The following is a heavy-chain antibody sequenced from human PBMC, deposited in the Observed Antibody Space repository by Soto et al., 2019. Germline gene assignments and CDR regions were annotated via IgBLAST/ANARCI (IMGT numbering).Heavy chain of an antibody. D-gene: IGHD2-15*01. CDR1: GFTFNTYG. CDR3: ARDDGLCEGGRCYGVPLDV. Sequence: PGGSLRLSCTTSGFTFNTYGMHWVRQAPGKGLEWVAIIWYDGSNKYYADSVKGRFTISRDNSRNTLYLQMNSLRAEDTAVYYCARDDGLCEGGRCYGVPLDVWGQGTTVTVSS. V-gene: IGHV3-33*08. CDR2: IWYDGSNK. J-gene: IGHJ6*02.